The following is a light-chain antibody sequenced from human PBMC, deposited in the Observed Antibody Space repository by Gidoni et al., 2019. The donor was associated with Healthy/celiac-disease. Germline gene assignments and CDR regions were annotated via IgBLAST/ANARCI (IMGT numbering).Light chain of an antibody. Sequence: EMVLTQSPATLSLSPGERATLSCRASQSVSSYLAWYQQKPGQAPRLLIYDASNRATGTPARFRGSGSRTDFTLTISRLEPEDFAVYYCQQRSNWPSLSFXPXTKVDIK. CDR3: QQRSNWPSLS. V-gene: IGKV3-11*01. CDR1: QSVSSY. J-gene: IGKJ3*01. CDR2: DAS.